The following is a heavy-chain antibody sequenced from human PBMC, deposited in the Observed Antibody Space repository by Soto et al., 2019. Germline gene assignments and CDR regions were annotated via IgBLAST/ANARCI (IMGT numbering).Heavy chain of an antibody. CDR1: GGSIISSNFY. CDR3: ARHVRGAVTMNWFDP. CDR2: VEYGGST. J-gene: IGHJ5*02. Sequence: KTSETLSLTCTVSGGSIISSNFYWGWIRQPPGKGLEWIGSVEYGGSTYDNPSLKSRVTLSADTSKNQFSLKLTSVTAADTAIYYCARHVRGAVTMNWFDPWGHGTLVTVSS. V-gene: IGHV4-39*01. D-gene: IGHD3-10*02.